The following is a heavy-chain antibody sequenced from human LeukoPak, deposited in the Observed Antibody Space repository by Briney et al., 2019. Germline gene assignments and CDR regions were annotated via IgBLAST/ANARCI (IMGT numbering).Heavy chain of an antibody. CDR2: ISGSGGST. J-gene: IGHJ4*02. V-gene: IGHV3-23*01. CDR1: GFTFSSYA. Sequence: GGSLRLSCAASGFTFSSYAMSWVRQAPGKGLEWVSAISGSGGSTYYADSVKGRFTLSRDNSKNTLYLQMNSLRAEDTAVYYCAKVRIVVVPAADYFDYWGQGTLVTVSS. D-gene: IGHD2-2*01. CDR3: AKVRIVVVPAADYFDY.